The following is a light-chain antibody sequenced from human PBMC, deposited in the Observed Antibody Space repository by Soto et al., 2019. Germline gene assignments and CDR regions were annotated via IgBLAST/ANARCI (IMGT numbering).Light chain of an antibody. CDR1: QSVLYSSNNKNY. Sequence: DILMTQSPDSLAVSLGEAATINCKSSQSVLYSSNNKNYLAWYQQKPRQSPKLLIYWTSTRASGVPDRFSGGGSGTDFTLTISSLQPEDFATYYCQQANSFPLTFGPGTKVDIK. J-gene: IGKJ3*01. CDR3: QQANSFPLT. V-gene: IGKV4-1*01. CDR2: WTS.